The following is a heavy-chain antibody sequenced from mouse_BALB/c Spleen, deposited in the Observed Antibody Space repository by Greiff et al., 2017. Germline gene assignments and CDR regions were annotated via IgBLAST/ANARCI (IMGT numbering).Heavy chain of an antibody. CDR2: IDPANGNT. Sequence: EVQLKESGAELVKPGASVKLSCTASGFNIKDTYMHWVKQRPEQGLEWIGRIDPANGNTKYDPKFQGKATITADTSSNTAYLQLSSLTSEDTAVYYCALMITDAYWGQGTLVTVSA. D-gene: IGHD2-4*01. CDR3: ALMITDAY. J-gene: IGHJ3*01. CDR1: GFNIKDTY. V-gene: IGHV14-3*02.